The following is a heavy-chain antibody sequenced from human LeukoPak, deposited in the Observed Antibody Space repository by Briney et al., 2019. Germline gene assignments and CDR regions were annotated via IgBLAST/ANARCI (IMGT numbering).Heavy chain of an antibody. CDR1: GGTFSSYA. J-gene: IGHJ5*02. CDR3: ARGYYYDSSGYYYGFDP. V-gene: IGHV1-69*13. Sequence: SVKVSCKASGGTFSSYAISWVRQAPGQGLEWMGGIIPIFGTANYAQKFQGRGTITADESTSTAYMELSSLRSEDTAVYYCARGYYYDSSGYYYGFDPWGQGTLVTVSS. D-gene: IGHD3-22*01. CDR2: IIPIFGTA.